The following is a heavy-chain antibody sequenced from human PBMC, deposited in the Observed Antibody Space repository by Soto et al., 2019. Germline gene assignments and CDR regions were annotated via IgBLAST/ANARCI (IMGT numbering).Heavy chain of an antibody. Sequence: QVQLVQSGAEVKKPGASVKVSCKASGYTFTNSGISWVRQAPGQGLEWMGWISTDNGNTNYALHLQGRVSMTTDTSTSTAYMDLRRLRSDDTAVYYCARDQGITTFGVYSMYYYGMDVWGQGTTVTVSS. CDR1: GYTFTNSG. D-gene: IGHD3-3*01. V-gene: IGHV1-18*01. CDR3: ARDQGITTFGVYSMYYYGMDV. CDR2: ISTDNGNT. J-gene: IGHJ6*02.